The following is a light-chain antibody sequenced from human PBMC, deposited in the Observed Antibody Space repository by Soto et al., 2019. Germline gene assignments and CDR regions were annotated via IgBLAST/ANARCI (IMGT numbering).Light chain of an antibody. V-gene: IGKV1-5*01. J-gene: IGKJ3*01. Sequence: DIQMTQSPSTLSASVGDRVTLTCRASRSITNWLAWFQQKPGKAPKLLIYDASNLESGVPSRFSGSGSGTEFTLSIISLQPDDFGTYYCQQYSTDPFTFGPGTIGDLK. CDR2: DAS. CDR1: RSITNW. CDR3: QQYSTDPFT.